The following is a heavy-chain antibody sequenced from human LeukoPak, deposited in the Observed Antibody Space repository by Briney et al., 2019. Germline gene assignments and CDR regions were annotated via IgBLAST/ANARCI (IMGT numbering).Heavy chain of an antibody. J-gene: IGHJ4*02. CDR2: ISSSGSTI. V-gene: IGHV3-11*01. Sequence: GGSLRLSCAASGFTFSDYYMSWIRQAPGKGLEWVSYISSSGSTIYYADSVKGRFTISRDNSKNTLYLQMNSLRAEDTAVYYCATENSGSYYFDYWGQGTLVTVSS. CDR3: ATENSGSYYFDY. D-gene: IGHD1-26*01. CDR1: GFTFSDYY.